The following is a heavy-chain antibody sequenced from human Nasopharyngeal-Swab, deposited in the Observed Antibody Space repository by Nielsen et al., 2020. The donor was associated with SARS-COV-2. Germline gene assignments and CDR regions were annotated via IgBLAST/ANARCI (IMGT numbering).Heavy chain of an antibody. J-gene: IGHJ4*02. D-gene: IGHD4-17*01. V-gene: IGHV3-30*18. CDR1: GFTFSNAW. CDR3: AKERGYGDSTMID. Sequence: GRSLRLSCAASGFTFSNAWMSWVRQAPGKGLEWVAVISYDGSNKYYADSVKGRFTISRDNSKNTLYLQMNSLRAEDTAVYYCAKERGYGDSTMIDWGQGTLVTVSS. CDR2: ISYDGSNK.